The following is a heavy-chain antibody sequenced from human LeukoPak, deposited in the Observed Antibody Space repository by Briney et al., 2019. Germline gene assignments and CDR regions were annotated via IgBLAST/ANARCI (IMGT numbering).Heavy chain of an antibody. CDR1: GFTFSNYW. CDR2: IKQDGSVK. Sequence: GGSLRLSCAASGFTFSNYWISWVRQAPGKGLEWVANIKQDGSVKYYVESVKGRFTISRGNAKNSLYLQMNSLRGEDTAVYYCARDCSATGGHDYWGQGTLVTVSS. D-gene: IGHD2-15*01. J-gene: IGHJ4*02. CDR3: ARDCSATGGHDY. V-gene: IGHV3-7*01.